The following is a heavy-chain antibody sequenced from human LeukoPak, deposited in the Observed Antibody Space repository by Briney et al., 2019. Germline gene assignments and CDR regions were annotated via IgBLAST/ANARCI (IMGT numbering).Heavy chain of an antibody. CDR2: TYYRSKWYN. V-gene: IGHV6-1*01. Sequence: SQTLSLTCAISGDSVSSNSAAWNWIRQPPSRGLEWLGRTYYRSKWYNDYAVSVKSRITINPDTSKNQFSLQLNSVTPEDTAVYYCARSLRGQQWPNYYYYYYMDVWGKGTTVTISS. CDR3: ARSLRGQQWPNYYYYYYMDV. J-gene: IGHJ6*03. D-gene: IGHD6-19*01. CDR1: GDSVSSNSAA.